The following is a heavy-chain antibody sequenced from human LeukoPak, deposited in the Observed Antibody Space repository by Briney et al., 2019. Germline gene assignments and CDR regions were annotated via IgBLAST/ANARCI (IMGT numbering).Heavy chain of an antibody. CDR3: AREYSSSLFDY. CDR2: INGNTGDT. V-gene: IGHV1-2*02. J-gene: IGHJ4*02. Sequence: ASVKVSCKASGYTFTGHYVHWVRQAPGQGLEWMGWINGNTGDTNYAQRFQGRVTMIRETSISTMYMELSRLRSDDTAVYCCAREYSSSLFDYWGRGTLVTVSS. CDR1: GYTFTGHY. D-gene: IGHD6-13*01.